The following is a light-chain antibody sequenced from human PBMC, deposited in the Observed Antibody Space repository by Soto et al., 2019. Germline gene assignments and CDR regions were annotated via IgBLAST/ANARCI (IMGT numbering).Light chain of an antibody. J-gene: IGKJ4*01. CDR2: WAS. V-gene: IGKV4-1*01. Sequence: DIVMTQSPDSLAVSLGERATMNCKCSRSVLYKSNNKNHLAWYQQKPGQPPQLIIYWASTQESGVPERFSGSVSGTDFTLTISSLEAEDVAFYWCQQYFDVPFTFGGGTKVEI. CDR3: QQYFDVPFT. CDR1: RSVLYKSNNKNH.